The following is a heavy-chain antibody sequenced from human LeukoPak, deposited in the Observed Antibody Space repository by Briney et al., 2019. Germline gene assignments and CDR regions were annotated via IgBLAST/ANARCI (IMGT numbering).Heavy chain of an antibody. CDR1: GFTFSSYA. CDR3: ARGESGIVVVPAAPVDY. CDR2: ISYDGSNK. V-gene: IGHV3-30*04. D-gene: IGHD2-2*01. J-gene: IGHJ4*02. Sequence: GRSLRLSCAASGFTFSSYAMHWVRQAPGKGLEWVAVISYDGSNKYYADSVKGRFTIYRDNSKNTLYLQMNSLRAEDTAVYYCARGESGIVVVPAAPVDYWGQGTLVTVSS.